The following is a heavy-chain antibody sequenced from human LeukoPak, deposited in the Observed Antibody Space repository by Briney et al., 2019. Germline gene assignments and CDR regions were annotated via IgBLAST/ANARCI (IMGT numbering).Heavy chain of an antibody. CDR2: INGDGNNV. CDR1: GFTCNNYW. V-gene: IGHV3-74*01. CDR3: AAGPAGNGHLSSY. Sequence: GGSLRLSCAASGFTCNNYWLHWVRHVPGKGLMWVSRINGDGNNVNYADSVKGRFTISRDNAKNTLHLQMNSLRAEDTAVYYCAAGPAGNGHLSSYWGQGTRVTVSS. J-gene: IGHJ4*02. D-gene: IGHD1-1*01.